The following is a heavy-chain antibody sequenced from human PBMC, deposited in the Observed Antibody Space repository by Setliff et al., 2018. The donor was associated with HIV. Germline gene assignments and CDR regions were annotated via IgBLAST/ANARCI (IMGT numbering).Heavy chain of an antibody. CDR2: INPGGGST. CDR3: ARGMDYYDTSGYYQYYFDY. CDR1: GYTFTSYY. D-gene: IGHD3-22*01. V-gene: IGHV1-46*01. Sequence: ASVKVSCKASGYTFTSYYMHWVRQAPGQGLEWMGIINPGGGSTSYAQKFQGRVTMTSDTSTSTVYMELSRLRSDDTAVYYCARGMDYYDTSGYYQYYFDYWGQGTLVTVSS. J-gene: IGHJ4*02.